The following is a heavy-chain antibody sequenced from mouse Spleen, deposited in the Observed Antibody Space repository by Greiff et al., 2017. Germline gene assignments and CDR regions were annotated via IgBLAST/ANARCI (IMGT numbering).Heavy chain of an antibody. CDR1: GYTFTSYW. J-gene: IGHJ2*01. Sequence: QVQLQQPGAELVKPGASVKLSCKASGYTFTSYWMHWVKQRPGQGLEWIGEINPSNGRTNYNEKFKSKATLTVDKSSSTAYMQLSSLTSEDSAVYYCARWRYDFDYWGQGTTLTVSS. D-gene: IGHD2-14*01. CDR2: INPSNGRT. V-gene: IGHV1S81*02. CDR3: ARWRYDFDY.